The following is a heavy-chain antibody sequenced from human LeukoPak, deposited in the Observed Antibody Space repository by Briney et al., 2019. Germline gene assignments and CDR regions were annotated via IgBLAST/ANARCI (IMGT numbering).Heavy chain of an antibody. Sequence: PGGSLRLSCAASGFTFSSYWMSWVRQAPGKGLEWVANIKQDGSEKYYVDSVKGRFTISRDNAKNSLYLQMNSPRAEDTAVYYCARGLDIVVVVAATTAIDYWGQGTLVTVSS. CDR1: GFTFSSYW. J-gene: IGHJ4*02. V-gene: IGHV3-7*03. CDR3: ARGLDIVVVVAATTAIDY. CDR2: IKQDGSEK. D-gene: IGHD2-15*01.